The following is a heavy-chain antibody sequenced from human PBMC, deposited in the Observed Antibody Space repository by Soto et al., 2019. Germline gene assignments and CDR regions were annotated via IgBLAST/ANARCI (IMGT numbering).Heavy chain of an antibody. CDR1: GFTFSNAW. V-gene: IGHV3-15*01. D-gene: IGHD5-12*01. J-gene: IGHJ4*02. Sequence: EVQLVESGGGLVKPGGSLRLSCAASGFTFSNAWMTWVRQAPGKGLEWVGRIKSKTDGGMIDYAAPVKGRFTVSRDDSETTLYLQMNSLKTEDTAVYYCTTDSGYRRSPLYFDYWGQGTQVTVSS. CDR3: TTDSGYRRSPLYFDY. CDR2: IKSKTDGGMI.